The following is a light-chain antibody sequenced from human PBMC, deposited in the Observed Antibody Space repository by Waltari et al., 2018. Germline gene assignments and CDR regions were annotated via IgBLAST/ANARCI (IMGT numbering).Light chain of an antibody. CDR1: QYVSGSY. J-gene: IGKJ3*01. CDR2: SAS. CDR3: QQYGSSFT. Sequence: ETALTQSPGTLSLSPGERATLSCRASQYVSGSYLAWYQQRPGQAPRLLIYSASRRPPGIPDRFSGSGSGTDFTLTISRLEPEDFAVYYCQQYGSSFTFGPGTKVDVK. V-gene: IGKV3-20*01.